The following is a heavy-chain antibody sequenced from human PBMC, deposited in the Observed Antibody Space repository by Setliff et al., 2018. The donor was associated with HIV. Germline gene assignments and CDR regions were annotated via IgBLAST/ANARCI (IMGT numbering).Heavy chain of an antibody. V-gene: IGHV3-30*02. CDR3: ARAPTIAAREHFYYYIDV. Sequence: GSLRLSCATSGLTFSNCGMHWVRQAPGKGLEWVASIRSDGSNKYYADSVTGRFTISRDNAKNTLYLLMHSLRADDTAVYYCARAPTIAAREHFYYYIDVWGRGTTVTVS. D-gene: IGHD6-6*01. J-gene: IGHJ6*03. CDR2: IRSDGSNK. CDR1: GLTFSNCG.